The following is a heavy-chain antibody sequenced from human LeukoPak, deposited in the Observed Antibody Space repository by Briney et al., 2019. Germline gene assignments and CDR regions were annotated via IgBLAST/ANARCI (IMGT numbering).Heavy chain of an antibody. CDR1: RGTFSSYA. CDR2: IIPIFGTA. D-gene: IGHD4-17*01. CDR3: AREATATQAIWFDP. J-gene: IGHJ5*02. Sequence: SVKVSCLASRGTFSSYAIRWVRPAPGQGLEWMGGIIPIFGTAHLAHKLRGGVTLTPDKSTRKASIELSNLTYEDTAVHHCAREATATQAIWFDPWGQGTLVTVS. V-gene: IGHV1-69*06.